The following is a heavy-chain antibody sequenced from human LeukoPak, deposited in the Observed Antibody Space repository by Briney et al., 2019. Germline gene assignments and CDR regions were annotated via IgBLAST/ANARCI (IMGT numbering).Heavy chain of an antibody. CDR1: GFTVSSNY. Sequence: GGSLRLSCAASGFTVSSNYMSWVRQAPGKGLEWVSSISPSSHYIYHADSVKGRFNISRDNAKNSLYLQMNSLRAEDTAVYYCARQQADYSFYDYAMDVWGQGTTVTVSS. CDR3: ARQQADYSFYDYAMDV. J-gene: IGHJ6*02. D-gene: IGHD3-16*01. V-gene: IGHV3-21*01. CDR2: ISPSSHYI.